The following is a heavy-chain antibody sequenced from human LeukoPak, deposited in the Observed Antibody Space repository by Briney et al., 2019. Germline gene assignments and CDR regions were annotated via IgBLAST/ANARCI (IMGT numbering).Heavy chain of an antibody. CDR3: AGRFRGGFNAGAFDM. Sequence: GGSLRLSCAASGFTVSTNYLSWVRQAPGKGLEWVSVLYNGGTPHYADSVKGRFTISSDNSKNTVYLQMNSLRAEDTAVYYCAGRFRGGFNAGAFDMWGQGTTVTVSS. CDR2: LYNGGTP. J-gene: IGHJ3*02. D-gene: IGHD5-24*01. CDR1: GFTVSTNY. V-gene: IGHV3-53*01.